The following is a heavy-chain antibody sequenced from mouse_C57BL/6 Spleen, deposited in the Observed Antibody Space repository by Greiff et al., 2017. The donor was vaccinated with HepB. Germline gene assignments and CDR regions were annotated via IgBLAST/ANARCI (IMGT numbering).Heavy chain of an antibody. D-gene: IGHD2-5*01. CDR1: GFTFSDYY. CDR3: ARQSYYSNYDYAMDY. CDR2: ISNGGGST. Sequence: DVKLVESGGGLVQPGGSLKLSCAASGFTFSDYYMYWVRQTPEKRLEWVAYISNGGGSTYYPDTVKGRFTISRDNAKNTLYLQMSRLKSEDTAMYYCARQSYYSNYDYAMDYWGQGTSVTVSS. J-gene: IGHJ4*01. V-gene: IGHV5-12*01.